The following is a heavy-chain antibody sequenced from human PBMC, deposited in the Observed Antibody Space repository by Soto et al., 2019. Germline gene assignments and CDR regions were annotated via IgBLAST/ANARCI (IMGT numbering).Heavy chain of an antibody. CDR3: ARDYNSATDV. Sequence: GGSLRLSCAASGFTFSRYIMNWVLQAPGKGLEWVAYISSGTMYYAGSVKGRFTISRDNAKTSLYLQMNSLRDEDTAVYYCARDYNSATDVWGQGTTVTVSS. J-gene: IGHJ6*02. V-gene: IGHV3-48*02. CDR2: ISSGTM. CDR1: GFTFSRYI.